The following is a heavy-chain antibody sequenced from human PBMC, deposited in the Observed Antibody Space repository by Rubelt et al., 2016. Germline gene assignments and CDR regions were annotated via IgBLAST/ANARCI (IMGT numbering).Heavy chain of an antibody. D-gene: IGHD2-21*02. J-gene: IGHJ4*02. Sequence: QVQLVESGGGVVQPGRSLRLSCEGSGFRFSSFAMHWVRQAPGKGPEWVALIPYDGSDKYYADSVKGRFTISRDNSKNTLYLQMNSLRAEDTAVYYCARVDRVAHVAVTAPPDYWGQGTLVTVSS. V-gene: IGHV3-30*03. CDR2: IPYDGSDK. CDR3: ARVDRVAHVAVTAPPDY. CDR1: GFRFSSFA.